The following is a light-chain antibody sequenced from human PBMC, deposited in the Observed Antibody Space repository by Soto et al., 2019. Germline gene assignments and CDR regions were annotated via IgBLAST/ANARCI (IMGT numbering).Light chain of an antibody. CDR3: QSYDSLNGYV. CDR1: SSNIGAGYD. J-gene: IGLJ1*01. Sequence: QSVLTQPPSVSGAPGQRVTISCTGSSSNIGAGYDVHWYQQRPGTAPKLLIFGNNNRPSGVPDRFSGSKSGTSASLAITGLQAEDEGDYYCQSYDSLNGYVFGTGTKV. V-gene: IGLV1-40*01. CDR2: GNN.